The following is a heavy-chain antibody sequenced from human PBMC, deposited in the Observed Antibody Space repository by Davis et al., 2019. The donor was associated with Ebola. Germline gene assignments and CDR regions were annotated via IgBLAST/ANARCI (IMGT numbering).Heavy chain of an antibody. J-gene: IGHJ4*02. Sequence: ASVKVSCKTSGYTFTTYDIHWVRQAPGQGLEWMGLINPSIGNTSLAQKFQGRVTLTRDTSTTTVHMDLSSLRSEDTAIYYCASGEFVDFWGQGTLVTVSS. CDR1: GYTFTTYD. D-gene: IGHD3-10*01. CDR2: INPSIGNT. V-gene: IGHV1-46*01. CDR3: ASGEFVDF.